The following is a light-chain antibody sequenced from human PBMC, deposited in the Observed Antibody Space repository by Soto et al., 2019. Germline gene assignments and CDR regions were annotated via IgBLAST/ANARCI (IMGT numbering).Light chain of an antibody. CDR1: QSVSSN. V-gene: IGKV3-15*01. Sequence: EIVMTQSPATLSVSPGERATLSCRASQSVSSNFAWYQQKPGQAPRLLIYGASTRATGIPARFSGRGSGTEFTLTISSLQSEDFAVYYWQQYNNWPPTFGQGTRLEIK. J-gene: IGKJ5*01. CDR2: GAS. CDR3: QQYNNWPPT.